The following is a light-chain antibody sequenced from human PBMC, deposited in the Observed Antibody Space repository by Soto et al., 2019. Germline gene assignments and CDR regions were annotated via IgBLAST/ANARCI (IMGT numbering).Light chain of an antibody. Sequence: QSVLTQPPSASGTPGQRVTISCSGSSSNIGSNTVNWYQQVQGTAPKLLIYSNNQRPSGVPDRFSGSKSGTSASLAISGLQSEDEADYYCAAWDDSLNGLYVFGTGTKLTVL. V-gene: IGLV1-44*01. CDR3: AAWDDSLNGLYV. J-gene: IGLJ1*01. CDR1: SSNIGSNT. CDR2: SNN.